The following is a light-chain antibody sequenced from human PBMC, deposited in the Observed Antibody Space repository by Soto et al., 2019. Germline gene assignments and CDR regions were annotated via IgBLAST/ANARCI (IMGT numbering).Light chain of an antibody. V-gene: IGLV7-46*01. CDR3: LLSYSSAYYV. Sequence: QAVVTQEPSLTVSPGWTVSLTCGSSTGAVTSGHYPYWFQQKPGQAPRTLIYDTSNKHSWTPARFSGSLLGGKAALTLSGAQPEDEAEYYCLLSYSSAYYVFGSGTEVTVL. CDR1: TGAVTSGHY. CDR2: DTS. J-gene: IGLJ1*01.